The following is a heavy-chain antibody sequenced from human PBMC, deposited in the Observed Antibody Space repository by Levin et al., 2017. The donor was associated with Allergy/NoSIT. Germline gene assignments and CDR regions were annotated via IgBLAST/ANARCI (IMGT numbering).Heavy chain of an antibody. CDR2: INPSGGGT. V-gene: IGHV1-46*01. Sequence: GASVKVSCKASGYTFISYYMHWVRQAPGQGLEWMGIINPSGGGTSYAQKFQGRVTMTRDTSTSTVYMELSSLRSEDTAVYYCARKRAYSSSWGDAFDIWGQGTMVTVSS. J-gene: IGHJ3*02. CDR1: GYTFISYY. CDR3: ARKRAYSSSWGDAFDI. D-gene: IGHD6-13*01.